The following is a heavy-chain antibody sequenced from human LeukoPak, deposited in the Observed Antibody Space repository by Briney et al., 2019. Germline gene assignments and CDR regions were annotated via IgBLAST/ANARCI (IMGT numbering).Heavy chain of an antibody. CDR3: ARDYSGSSNHLFDY. J-gene: IGHJ4*02. Sequence: GGSLRLSCAASGFTFSSYSMNWVRQAPGKGLEWVSSISSSSSYIYYADSVKGRFTISRDNAKNSLYLQMNCLRAEDTAVYYCARDYSGSSNHLFDYWGQGTLVTVSS. D-gene: IGHD1-26*01. V-gene: IGHV3-21*01. CDR1: GFTFSSYS. CDR2: ISSSSSYI.